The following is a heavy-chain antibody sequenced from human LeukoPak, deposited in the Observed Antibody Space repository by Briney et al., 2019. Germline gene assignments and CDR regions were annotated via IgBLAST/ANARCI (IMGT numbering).Heavy chain of an antibody. CDR1: GFTVSSNY. D-gene: IGHD3-22*01. J-gene: IGHJ4*02. Sequence: PGGSLRLSCAASGFTVSSNYMSWVRQAPGKGLEWVSAISGSGGSTYYADSVKGRFTISRDNSKNTLYLQMNSLRAEDTAVYYCAKVRPNEYYYDSSGYYFFDYWGQGTLVTVSS. CDR2: ISGSGGST. V-gene: IGHV3-23*01. CDR3: AKVRPNEYYYDSSGYYFFDY.